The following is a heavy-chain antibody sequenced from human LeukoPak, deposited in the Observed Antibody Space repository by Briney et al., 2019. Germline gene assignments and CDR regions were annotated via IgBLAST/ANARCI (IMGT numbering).Heavy chain of an antibody. Sequence: GGSPRLSCVASGFTFSSYSMNWVRQAQGKGLEWVSSITRSSNYIYYADSVKGRFTISRDNAKNSLYLQMNSLRAEDTAVYYCASSRYDSSGYYGIIAYWGQGTLVTVSS. D-gene: IGHD3-22*01. CDR2: ITRSSNYI. V-gene: IGHV3-21*01. CDR1: GFTFSSYS. J-gene: IGHJ4*02. CDR3: ASSRYDSSGYYGIIAY.